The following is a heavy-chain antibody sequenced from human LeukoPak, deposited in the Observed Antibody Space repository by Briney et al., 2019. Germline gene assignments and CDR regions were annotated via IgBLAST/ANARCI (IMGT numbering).Heavy chain of an antibody. Sequence: PGGSLRLSCATSRFTFRDNGMHSVRQAPGKGLQWVKFSRNKGSYEYYPDSVKSRFTISRDNSRIPLILQRNSQRAENTAVYYCAKGGNPSHNWFNSWGQGTLVTVSS. V-gene: IGHV3-30*02. CDR2: SRNKGSYE. CDR1: RFTFRDNG. J-gene: IGHJ5*01. D-gene: IGHD4-23*01. CDR3: AKGGNPSHNWFNS.